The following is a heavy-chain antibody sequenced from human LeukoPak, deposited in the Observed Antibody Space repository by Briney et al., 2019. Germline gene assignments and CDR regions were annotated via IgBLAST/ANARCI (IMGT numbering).Heavy chain of an antibody. CDR3: ARGYYDYVWGSYRYQYYFDY. Sequence: KPGGSLRLSCAASGFTFSSYSMNWVRQAPGKGLEWVSSISSSSSYIYYADSVKGRFTISRDNAKNSLYLQMNSLRAEDTAVYYCARGYYDYVWGSYRYQYYFDYWGQGTLVTVSS. CDR2: ISSSSSYI. V-gene: IGHV3-21*01. J-gene: IGHJ4*02. CDR1: GFTFSSYS. D-gene: IGHD3-16*02.